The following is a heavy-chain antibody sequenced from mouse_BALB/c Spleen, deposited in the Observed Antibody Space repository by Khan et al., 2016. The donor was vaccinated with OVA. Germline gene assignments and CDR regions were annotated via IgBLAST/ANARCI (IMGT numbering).Heavy chain of an antibody. D-gene: IGHD2-14*01. V-gene: IGHV3-8*02. Sequence: EVQLQESGPSLVKPSQTLSLTCSVTGDSITSGYWNWIRKFPGHKLEYMGYISSSDSTFYNPSLKSRISITRDTSKNQYYLQLNSGTTDDTATYYCARWNYRYDGYFDYWGQGTTLTVSS. J-gene: IGHJ2*01. CDR3: ARWNYRYDGYFDY. CDR2: ISSSDST. CDR1: GDSITSGY.